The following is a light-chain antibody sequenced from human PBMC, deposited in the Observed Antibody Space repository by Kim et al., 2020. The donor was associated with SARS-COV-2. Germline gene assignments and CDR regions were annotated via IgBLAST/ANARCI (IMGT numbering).Light chain of an antibody. J-gene: IGKJ1*01. CDR3: QQYHIKWT. CDR1: QDISNH. V-gene: IGKV1-33*01. Sequence: DIQMTQSPSSLSASVGDRVTITCQASQDISNHLNWYQQKPGKAPTLLIYDASDLQTGVPSRFTGSGSGTYFTLTISGLQPEDIATYSCQQYHIKWTFVQGTKVDIK. CDR2: DAS.